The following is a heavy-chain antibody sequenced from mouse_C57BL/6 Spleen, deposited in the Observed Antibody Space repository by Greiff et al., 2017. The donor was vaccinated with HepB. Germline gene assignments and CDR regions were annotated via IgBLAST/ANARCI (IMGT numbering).Heavy chain of an antibody. CDR1: GFTFSDYG. CDR2: ISSGSSTI. J-gene: IGHJ2*01. CDR3: ARSQLDYFDY. D-gene: IGHD4-1*02. V-gene: IGHV5-17*01. Sequence: EVKLVESGGGLVKPGGSLKLSCAASGFTFSDYGMHWVRQAPVKGLEWVAYISSGSSTIYYADTVKGRFTISRDNAKNTLFLQMTSLRSEDTAMYYCARSQLDYFDYWGQGTTLTVSS.